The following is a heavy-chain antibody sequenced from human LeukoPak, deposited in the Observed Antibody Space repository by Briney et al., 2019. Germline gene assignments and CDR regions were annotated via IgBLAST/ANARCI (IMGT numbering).Heavy chain of an antibody. D-gene: IGHD2-2*01. Sequence: TSQTLSLTCTVSGGSISSGSYYWSWIRQPAGKGLEWIRRIYTSGSTNYNPSLKSRVTISVDTSKNQFSLKLSSVTAADTAVYYCAGDIVVVPARGFDPWGQGTLVTVSS. CDR3: AGDIVVVPARGFDP. CDR1: GGSISSGSYY. CDR2: IYTSGST. J-gene: IGHJ5*02. V-gene: IGHV4-61*02.